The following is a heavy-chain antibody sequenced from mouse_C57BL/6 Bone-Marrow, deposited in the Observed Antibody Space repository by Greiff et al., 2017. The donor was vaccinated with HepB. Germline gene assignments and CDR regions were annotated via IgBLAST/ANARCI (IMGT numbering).Heavy chain of an antibody. J-gene: IGHJ1*03. CDR3: AREGYYGSSYWYFDV. Sequence: QVQLKESGSELRSPGSSVKLSCKDFDSEVFPIAYMSWVRQKPGHGFEWIGGILPSIGRTIYGEKFEDKATLDADTLSNTAYLELNSLTSEDSAIYYCAREGYYGSSYWYFDVWGTGTTVTVSS. V-gene: IGHV15-2*01. CDR2: ILPSIGRT. CDR1: DSEVFPIAY. D-gene: IGHD1-1*01.